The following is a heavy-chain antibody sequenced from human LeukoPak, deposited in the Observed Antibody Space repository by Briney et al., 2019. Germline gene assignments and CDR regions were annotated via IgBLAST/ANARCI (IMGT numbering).Heavy chain of an antibody. J-gene: IGHJ3*02. Sequence: SETLSLTCTVSCGSISSYYWSWIRQPPGKGLEWIGYIYYSGSTNYNPSLKSRVTISVDTSKNQFSLKLSSVTAADTAVYYCARALGYSNKPDIWGQGTMVTVSS. CDR3: ARALGYSNKPDI. CDR1: CGSISSYY. CDR2: IYYSGST. V-gene: IGHV4-59*01. D-gene: IGHD6-13*01.